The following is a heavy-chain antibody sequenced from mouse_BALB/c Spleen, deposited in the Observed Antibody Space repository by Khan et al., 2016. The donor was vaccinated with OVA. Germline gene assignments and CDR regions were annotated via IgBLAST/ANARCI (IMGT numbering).Heavy chain of an antibody. J-gene: IGHJ2*01. CDR3: ARIKGGDFDY. Sequence: VQLKESGPGLVKPSQSLSLTCTVTGYSITSDYAWNWIRQFPGNNLEWMGYISYSGNTKYTPSLKSQISITRDTSKNQFFLQLNSVTIEDTATYYCARIKGGDFDYWGQGTTLTVSS. CDR2: ISYSGNT. CDR1: GYSITSDYA. V-gene: IGHV3-2*02.